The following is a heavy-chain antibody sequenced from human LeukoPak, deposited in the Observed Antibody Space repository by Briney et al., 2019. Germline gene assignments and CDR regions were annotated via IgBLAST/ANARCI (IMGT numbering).Heavy chain of an antibody. CDR3: ASGSYVAPARHNYYYYMDV. V-gene: IGHV1-18*01. CDR1: GYTFTSYG. J-gene: IGHJ6*03. Sequence: RASVKVSCKASGYTFTSYGISWVRQAPGQGLEWMGWISAYNGNTNYAQKLQGRVTMATDTSTSTAYMELRSLRSDDTAVYYCASGSYVAPARHNYYYYMDVWGKGTTVTVSS. CDR2: ISAYNGNT. D-gene: IGHD1-26*01.